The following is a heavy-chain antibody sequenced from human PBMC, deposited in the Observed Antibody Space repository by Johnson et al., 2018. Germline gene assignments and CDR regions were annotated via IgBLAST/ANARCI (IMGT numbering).Heavy chain of an antibody. J-gene: IGHJ6*02. D-gene: IGHD1-26*01. CDR1: GFTVSSNS. V-gene: IGHV3-66*01. CDR3: AGGRGGMTLYYYYGMDI. CDR2: IYSGGST. Sequence: VQLVQSGGGLVQPGGSLRLSCAASGFTVSSNSMSWVRKAPGKGLEWVSVIYSGGSTFYADSVTGRFTISRDNSKNKLYLPMNSLRAADTAVYYCAGGRGGMTLYYYYGMDIWGQGTTVTVSS.